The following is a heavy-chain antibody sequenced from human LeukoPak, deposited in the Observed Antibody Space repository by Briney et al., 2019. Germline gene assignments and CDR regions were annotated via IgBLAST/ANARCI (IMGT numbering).Heavy chain of an antibody. J-gene: IGHJ6*02. Sequence: PSETLSLTCTVSGGSISSYYWSWIRQPPGKGLEWIGYIYYSGSTNYNPSLKSRVTISVDTSKNQFSLKLSSVTAADTAVYYCARDRVRLELPNYYYYYGMDVWGQGTTVTVSS. CDR3: ARDRVRLELPNYYYYYGMDV. CDR2: IYYSGST. D-gene: IGHD1-7*01. V-gene: IGHV4-59*01. CDR1: GGSISSYY.